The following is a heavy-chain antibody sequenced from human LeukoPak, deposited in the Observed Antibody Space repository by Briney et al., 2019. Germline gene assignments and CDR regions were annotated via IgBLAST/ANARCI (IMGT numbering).Heavy chain of an antibody. V-gene: IGHV3-23*01. Sequence: PGGSLRLSGAASGFTFSSYAMSWVRQAPGKGLEWVSAISGSGGSTYYADSVKGRFTISRDNSKNTLYLQMNSLRAEDTAVYYCTNAVTAPYYYYGMDVWGQGTTVTVSS. CDR2: ISGSGGST. J-gene: IGHJ6*02. CDR3: TNAVTAPYYYYGMDV. D-gene: IGHD2-21*02. CDR1: GFTFSSYA.